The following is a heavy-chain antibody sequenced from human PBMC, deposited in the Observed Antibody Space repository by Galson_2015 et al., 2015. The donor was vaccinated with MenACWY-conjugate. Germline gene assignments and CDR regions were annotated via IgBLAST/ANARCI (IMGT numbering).Heavy chain of an antibody. V-gene: IGHV4-59*01. CDR1: GGSMSPYY. CDR2: LHYTGST. Sequence: SETLSLTCSVSGGSMSPYYWTWIRQTPEKGLEWIGWLHYTGSTKYNPSLKSRITISVGTSNNQFSLNVYSVTAADTAIYYCARYNWNNWFDPWGQGTLVTVSS. D-gene: IGHD1-20*01. CDR3: ARYNWNNWFDP. J-gene: IGHJ5*02.